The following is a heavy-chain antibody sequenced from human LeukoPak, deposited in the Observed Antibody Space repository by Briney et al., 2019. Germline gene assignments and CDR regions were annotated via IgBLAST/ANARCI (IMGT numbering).Heavy chain of an antibody. CDR2: ISYSGT. Sequence: SETLSLTCTVSDGSISISNYYWGWIRQPPGXXXXXXGSISYSGTYYNPSLKSRLTISVDTSKNHFSLNLRSVTAADTAVYYCARRTSYPVGAIDYWGQGTLVTVSS. CDR3: ARRTSYPVGAIDY. D-gene: IGHD1-26*01. J-gene: IGHJ4*02. CDR1: DGSISISNYY. V-gene: IGHV4-39*01.